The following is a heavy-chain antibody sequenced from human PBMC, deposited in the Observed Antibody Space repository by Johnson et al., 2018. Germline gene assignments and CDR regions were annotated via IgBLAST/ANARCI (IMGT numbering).Heavy chain of an antibody. CDR1: GFTFSSCW. CDR2: INWNSGSI. J-gene: IGHJ3*01. D-gene: IGHD2-21*02. V-gene: IGHV3-74*01. CDR3: ARGGLHASG. Sequence: VQLQESGGGLVQPGGSLRLSCAASGFTFSSCWMHWVRQAPGKGLVWVSGINWNSGSIGYADSVKGRFTISRDNAKNSLYLQMNSLRAEDTAMYYCARGGLHASGWGQGTMVTVSS.